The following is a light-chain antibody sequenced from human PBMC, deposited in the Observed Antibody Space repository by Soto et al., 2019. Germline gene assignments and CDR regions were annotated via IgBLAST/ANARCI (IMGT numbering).Light chain of an antibody. V-gene: IGKV3-11*01. CDR2: DAS. J-gene: IGKJ4*01. Sequence: EIVLIQSPATLSLSPGERATLPCTASQSVGSYLAWYQHKPGQAPRLLISDASNRATGIPARFSGSGSETDFTLTISSLEPEDSAVYYCQQRSNWPSLTFGGGTKVDIK. CDR3: QQRSNWPSLT. CDR1: QSVGSY.